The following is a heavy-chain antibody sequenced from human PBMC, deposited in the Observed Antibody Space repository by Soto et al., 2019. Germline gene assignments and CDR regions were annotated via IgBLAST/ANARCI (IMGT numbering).Heavy chain of an antibody. J-gene: IGHJ6*02. D-gene: IGHD3-10*01. CDR3: ARAILWFGELDV. V-gene: IGHV4-34*01. CDR1: GGSFSGYY. CDR2: INHSGST. Sequence: QVQLQQWGAGLLKPSETLSLTCAVYGGSFSGYYWSWIRQPPGKGLEWIGEINHSGSTNYNPSLKSRLTISVDTSKNQFSLKLSSVTAADTAVYYCARAILWFGELDVWGQGTTVTVSS.